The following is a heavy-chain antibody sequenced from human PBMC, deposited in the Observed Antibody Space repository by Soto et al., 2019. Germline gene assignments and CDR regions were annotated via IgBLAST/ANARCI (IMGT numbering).Heavy chain of an antibody. Sequence: PSETLSLTCAVYGGSFSGYYWSWIRQPPGKGLEWIGEINHSGSTNYNPSLKSRVTISVDTSKNQFSLKLSSVTAAETAVYYCASGFLGGLWYRGNWFDPWGQGTLVTVSS. CDR3: ASGFLGGLWYRGNWFDP. J-gene: IGHJ5*02. V-gene: IGHV4-34*01. CDR1: GGSFSGYY. D-gene: IGHD5-18*01. CDR2: INHSGST.